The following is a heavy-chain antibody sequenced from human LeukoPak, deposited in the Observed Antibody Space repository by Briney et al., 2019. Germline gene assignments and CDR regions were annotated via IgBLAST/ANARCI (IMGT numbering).Heavy chain of an antibody. CDR2: IYYSGST. Sequence: SETLSLTCTVSGGSISSGGYYWSWIRQHPGKGLEWIGYIYYSGSTYYNPSLKSRVTISVDTSKNQFSLKLSSVTAADTAVYYCARGADSSSWYWAYNWFDPWGQGTLVTASS. D-gene: IGHD6-13*01. V-gene: IGHV4-31*03. CDR3: ARGADSSSWYWAYNWFDP. CDR1: GGSISSGGYY. J-gene: IGHJ5*02.